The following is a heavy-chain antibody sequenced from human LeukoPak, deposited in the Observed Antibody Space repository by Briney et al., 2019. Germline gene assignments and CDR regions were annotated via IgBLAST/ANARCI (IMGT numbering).Heavy chain of an antibody. CDR2: INHSGST. D-gene: IGHD3-22*01. CDR3: ARGIDSSGYYYRADWFDP. CDR1: GGSFSGYY. Sequence: SETLSLTCAVYGGSFSGYYWSWIRQPPGKGLEWIGEINHSGSTNYNPSLKSRVTTSVDTSKNQFSLKLSSVTAADTAVYYCARGIDSSGYYYRADWFDPWGQGTLVTVSS. J-gene: IGHJ5*02. V-gene: IGHV4-34*01.